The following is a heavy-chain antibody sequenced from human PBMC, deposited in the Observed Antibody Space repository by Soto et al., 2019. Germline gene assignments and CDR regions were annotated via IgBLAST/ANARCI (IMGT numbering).Heavy chain of an antibody. D-gene: IGHD6-13*01. V-gene: IGHV3-11*04. Sequence: PGGSLRLSCAASGFIFRDWFMSWIRQAPGKGLEWISYISKDSGRATRYADSVKGRFTISRDNSKNTLYLQMNRLRVEDTAVYYCGAGQYFSDYWGQGTLVTVSS. CDR3: GAGQYFSDY. CDR2: ISKDSGRAT. CDR1: GFIFRDWF. J-gene: IGHJ4*02.